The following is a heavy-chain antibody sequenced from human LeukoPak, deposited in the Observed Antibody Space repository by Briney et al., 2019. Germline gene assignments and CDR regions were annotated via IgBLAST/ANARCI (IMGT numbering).Heavy chain of an antibody. V-gene: IGHV1-69*13. D-gene: IGHD3-22*01. J-gene: IGHJ5*02. CDR2: IIPIFGTA. Sequence: ASVKVSCKAFGYTFTGYYMHWVRQAPGQGLEWMGGIIPIFGTANYAQKFQGRVTITADESTSTAYMELSSLRSEDTAVYYCARSRITMIFGSGNWFDPWGQGTLVTVSS. CDR1: GYTFTGYY. CDR3: ARSRITMIFGSGNWFDP.